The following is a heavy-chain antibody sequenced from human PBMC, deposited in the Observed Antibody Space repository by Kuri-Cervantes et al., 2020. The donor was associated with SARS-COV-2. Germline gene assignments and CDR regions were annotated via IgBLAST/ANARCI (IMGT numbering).Heavy chain of an antibody. CDR3: ARAKNGYNLVYYGMDV. Sequence: SVKVSCKASGYTFTYRYLHWVRQAPGQALECIGWITPFNGNTNYAQKFQDRVTITRDRSMSTAYMELSSLRSEDTAMYYCARAKNGYNLVYYGMDVWGQGTTVTVSS. D-gene: IGHD5-24*01. CDR1: GYTFTYRY. J-gene: IGHJ6*02. CDR2: ITPFNGNT. V-gene: IGHV1-45*02.